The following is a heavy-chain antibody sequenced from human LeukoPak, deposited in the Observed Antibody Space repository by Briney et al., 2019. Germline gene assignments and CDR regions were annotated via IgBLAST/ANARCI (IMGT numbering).Heavy chain of an antibody. J-gene: IGHJ4*02. CDR2: MNPNSGNT. CDR3: ARDLRRDTSGWNSQAVLDY. D-gene: IGHD6-19*01. V-gene: IGHV1-8*01. CDR1: GYTFTSYD. Sequence: ASVKVSCKASGYTFTSYDINWVRQATGQGLEWMGWMNPNSGNTGYAQKFQGRVTMTRNTSISTAYMELSSLRSEDTAVYYCARDLRRDTSGWNSQAVLDYWGQGTLVTVSS.